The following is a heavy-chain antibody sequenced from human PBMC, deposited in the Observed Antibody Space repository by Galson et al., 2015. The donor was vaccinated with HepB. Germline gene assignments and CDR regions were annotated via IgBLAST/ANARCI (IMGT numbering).Heavy chain of an antibody. CDR1: GFTVSSNY. J-gene: IGHJ4*02. CDR3: ARSGTGGAPPFDY. CDR2: IYSGGST. V-gene: IGHV3-53*04. D-gene: IGHD3-16*01. Sequence: SLRLSCAASGFTVSSNYMSWVRQAPGKGLEWVSVIYSGGSTYYADSVKGRFTISRHNSKNTLYLQMNSLRAEDTAVYYCARSGTGGAPPFDYWGQGTLVTVSS.